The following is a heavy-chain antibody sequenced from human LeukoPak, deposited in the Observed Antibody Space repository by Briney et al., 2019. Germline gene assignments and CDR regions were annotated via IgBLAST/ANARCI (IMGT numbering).Heavy chain of an antibody. D-gene: IGHD5-12*01. CDR3: AKTGNGYDPLYYYYYMDV. CDR2: IYTDGST. V-gene: IGHV4-4*09. J-gene: IGHJ6*03. Sequence: SEALSLTCSVSGGSISSYYWSWIWQPPGEGLEWLALIYTDGSTNYNPSLTSRVTISLDTSSNQFSLKLSSVTAADTAVYFCAKTGNGYDPLYYYYYMDVWPKGTTVPVSS. CDR1: GGSISSYY.